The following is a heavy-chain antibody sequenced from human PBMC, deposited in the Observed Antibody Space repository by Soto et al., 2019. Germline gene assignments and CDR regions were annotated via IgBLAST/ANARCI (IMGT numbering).Heavy chain of an antibody. CDR2: VFYTGST. CDR3: AGSFMVPVDYFVS. D-gene: IGHD3-10*01. J-gene: IGHJ4*02. CDR1: GAAIDSHY. V-gene: IGHV4-59*11. Sequence: QVQLQESGPGLVKPSETLSLTCTVPGAAIDSHYWSWIRQPPGKGLEWIGQVFYTGSTNYNPSLKSRVTISINTSTKQFSLKLTSVSAADTAVYYCAGSFMVPVDYFVSWGQGTLVTVSS.